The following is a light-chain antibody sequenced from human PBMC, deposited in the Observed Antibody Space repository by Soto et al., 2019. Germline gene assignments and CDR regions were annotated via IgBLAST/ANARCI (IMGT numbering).Light chain of an antibody. CDR1: QGIDTY. J-gene: IGKJ3*01. Sequence: DIQMTQSPSSLSASVGARVTITGRASQGIDTYLAWYQQKPGQVPKLLIYAASTLQSGVPSRFSGSGSGTDFTLTISSLQPEDVATYFCQKYTRAPFTFGPGTKVDIK. CDR3: QKYTRAPFT. V-gene: IGKV1-27*01. CDR2: AAS.